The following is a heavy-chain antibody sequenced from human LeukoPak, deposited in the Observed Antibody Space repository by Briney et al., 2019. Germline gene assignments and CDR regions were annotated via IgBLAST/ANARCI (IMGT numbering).Heavy chain of an antibody. J-gene: IGHJ4*02. Sequence: GGSLRLSCAASGFTFSSYGMSWVRQAPGKGLEWVSAISGSGGSTYYADSVKGRFTISRDNSKNPLYLQMNSLRAEDTAVYYCAKEGYYYDSSGYNDYWGQGTLVTVSS. CDR1: GFTFSSYG. D-gene: IGHD3-22*01. CDR2: ISGSGGST. V-gene: IGHV3-23*01. CDR3: AKEGYYYDSSGYNDY.